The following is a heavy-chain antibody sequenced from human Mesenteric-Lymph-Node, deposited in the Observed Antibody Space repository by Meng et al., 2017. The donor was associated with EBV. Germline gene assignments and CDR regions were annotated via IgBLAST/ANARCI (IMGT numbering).Heavy chain of an antibody. CDR2: INHSGST. J-gene: IGHJ2*01. CDR3: ARSRRYGGLDYWYFNL. CDR1: GGSFSDDY. V-gene: IGHV4-34*01. D-gene: IGHD4-23*01. Sequence: QVQQCGASLLHPLEPLSLPCDVSGGSFSDDYWSWIRQPPGGGLEWIGEINHSGSTGYNPSLKSRVTISVDTSKNQFSVRLTSVTAADTAVYYCARSRRYGGLDYWYFNLWGRGTLVTVSS.